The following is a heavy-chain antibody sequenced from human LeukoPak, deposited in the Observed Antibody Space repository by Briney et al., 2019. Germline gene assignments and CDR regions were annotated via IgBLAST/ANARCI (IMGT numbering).Heavy chain of an antibody. V-gene: IGHV4-34*01. D-gene: IGHD3-16*02. CDR3: ARGRRSDYVWGSYRPHYFDY. CDR1: GRSFSGYY. CDR2: INHSGST. Sequence: SETLSLTCAVDGRSFSGYYCSCIRQPPGKGLEWIGEINHSGSTNYNPSLKSRVTISVDTSKNPFSLKLSSVTAADTAVYYCARGRRSDYVWGSYRPHYFDYWGQGTLVTVSS. J-gene: IGHJ4*02.